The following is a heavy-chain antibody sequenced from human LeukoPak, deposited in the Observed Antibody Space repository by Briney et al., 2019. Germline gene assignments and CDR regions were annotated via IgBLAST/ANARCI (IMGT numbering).Heavy chain of an antibody. V-gene: IGHV3-53*01. J-gene: IGHJ5*02. Sequence: PGGSLRLPCAASGFPVSSHSISCARHSPGKGLEWVSVIYTGGNPYYADSVKGRFTISRDSSKNTLYLQMNSLRAEDTAVYYCARDVVPWGQGSLVTVSS. CDR2: IYTGGNP. CDR1: GFPVSSHS. D-gene: IGHD2-21*01. CDR3: ARDVVP.